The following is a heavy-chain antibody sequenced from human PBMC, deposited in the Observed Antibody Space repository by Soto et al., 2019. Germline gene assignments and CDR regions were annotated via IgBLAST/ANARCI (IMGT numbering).Heavy chain of an antibody. J-gene: IGHJ4*02. Sequence: ASVKVSCKASGYTFTSYAMHWVRQAPGQRLEWMGWINAGNGNTKHSQKFQGRATITRDTSASTAYMELSSLRPEDTAVYYCARGGEPIDYWGQGTLVTVSS. CDR3: ARGGEPIDY. V-gene: IGHV1-3*01. CDR1: GYTFTSYA. D-gene: IGHD2-21*01. CDR2: INAGNGNT.